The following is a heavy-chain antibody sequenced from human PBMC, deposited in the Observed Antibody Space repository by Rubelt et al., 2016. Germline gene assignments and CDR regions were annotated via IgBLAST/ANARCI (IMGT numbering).Heavy chain of an antibody. CDR1: GFTVSSNY. V-gene: IGHV3-7*05. Sequence: EVQLVESGGGLVQPGGSLGLSCAASGFTVSSNYMSWVRQAPGKGLEWVANSKQDGSEKYYVYSVKGRFTIYRDSAKNELYLQMDDLRVEDTAVYYCAKHSGYNYIYVPMDVWGQGTTVIVSS. CDR3: AKHSGYNYIYVPMDV. D-gene: IGHD1-1*01. J-gene: IGHJ6*02. CDR2: SKQDGSEK.